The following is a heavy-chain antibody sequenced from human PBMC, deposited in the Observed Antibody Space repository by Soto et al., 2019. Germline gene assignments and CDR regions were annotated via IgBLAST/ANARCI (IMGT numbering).Heavy chain of an antibody. V-gene: IGHV3-48*01. D-gene: IGHD3-22*01. CDR3: ASFSRMTDGYY. CDR1: GFIFSSYA. Sequence: EVHLVESGGGLVQPGGSLRLSCAASGFIFSSYAINWVRQTPGKGLEWVSYISGSGTTIYYADSVKGRFTISRDYAKNSLDLQMNSLRAEDTAVYYCASFSRMTDGYYWGQGTLVTVSS. J-gene: IGHJ4*02. CDR2: ISGSGTTI.